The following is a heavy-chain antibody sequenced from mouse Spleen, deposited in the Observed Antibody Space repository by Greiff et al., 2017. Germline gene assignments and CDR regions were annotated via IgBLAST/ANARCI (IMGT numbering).Heavy chain of an antibody. J-gene: IGHJ4*01. V-gene: IGHV1-80*01. Sequence: QVQLQQSGAELVKPGASVKISCKASGYAFRSYWMNWVKQRPGKGLEWIGQIYPGDGDTNYNGKFKGKATLTADKSSSTAYMQLSSLTSEDSAVYFCARGDYDVDYAMDYWGQGTSVTVSS. CDR1: GYAFRSYW. CDR2: IYPGDGDT. D-gene: IGHD2-4*01. CDR3: ARGDYDVDYAMDY.